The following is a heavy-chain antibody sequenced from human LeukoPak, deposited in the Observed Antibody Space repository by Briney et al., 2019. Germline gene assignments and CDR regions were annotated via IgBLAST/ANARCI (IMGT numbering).Heavy chain of an antibody. D-gene: IGHD4-17*01. CDR2: IIPIFGTA. CDR3: ARDRTVMYYFDY. V-gene: IGHV1-69*06. CDR1: GGTFSSYA. J-gene: IGHJ4*02. Sequence: SVTVSCTASGGTFSSYAISWVRQAPGQGLEWMGGIIPIFGTANYAQKFQGRVTITADKSTSTAYMELSRLRSDDTAVYYCARDRTVMYYFDYWGQGTLVTVSS.